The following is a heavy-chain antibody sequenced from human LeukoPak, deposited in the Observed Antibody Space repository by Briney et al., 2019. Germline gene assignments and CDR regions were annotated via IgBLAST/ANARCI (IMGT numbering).Heavy chain of an antibody. V-gene: IGHV4-59*01. D-gene: IGHD5-24*01. CDR3: ARVGEMATIRD. CDR1: GGSIRSYY. Sequence: SETLSLTCTVSGGSIRSYYWSWIRQPPGKGLEWIGYIPYSGSTTYNPSLKSRVTISVATSKNQFSLNLSSVTAADTAVYYCARVGEMATIRDWGQGTLVSVSS. J-gene: IGHJ4*02. CDR2: IPYSGST.